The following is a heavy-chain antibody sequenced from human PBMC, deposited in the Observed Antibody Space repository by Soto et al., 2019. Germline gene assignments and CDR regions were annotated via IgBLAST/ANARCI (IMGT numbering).Heavy chain of an antibody. Sequence: QVQLQESGPGLVKPSETLSLTCTVSGGSISSYYWSWIRQPPGKGLEWIGYIYYSGSTNYNPSLKSRVTISVDTSKNQFSLKLSSVTAADTAVYYCASTYYYGSGVNTFDYWGQGTLVTVSS. CDR3: ASTYYYGSGVNTFDY. J-gene: IGHJ4*02. V-gene: IGHV4-59*01. D-gene: IGHD3-10*01. CDR1: GGSISSYY. CDR2: IYYSGST.